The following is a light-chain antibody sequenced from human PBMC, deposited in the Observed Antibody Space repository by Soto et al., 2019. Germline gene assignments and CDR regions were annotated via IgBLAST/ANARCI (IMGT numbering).Light chain of an antibody. Sequence: DIQMTQSPSSLSASVGDRVTITCRASRGIRDALGWYQQKSGKVPKRLIYSASSLQNGVPSRFSGRGYGTEFTLTISRLQPDDFATYFCLQHSDYPFTFGQGTRLEI. J-gene: IGKJ2*01. CDR2: SAS. CDR3: LQHSDYPFT. CDR1: RGIRDA. V-gene: IGKV1-17*01.